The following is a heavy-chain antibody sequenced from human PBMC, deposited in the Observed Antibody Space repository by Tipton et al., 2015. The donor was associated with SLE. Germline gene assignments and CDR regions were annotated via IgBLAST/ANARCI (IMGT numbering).Heavy chain of an antibody. CDR3: AHANWGANFDY. V-gene: IGHV4-39*06. CDR1: GGSISSSSYY. CDR2: IYYSGST. Sequence: TLSLTCTVSGGSISSSSYYWAWIRQPPGKGLEWIGSIYYSGSTYYTPSLESRVTISVDTSKNQFPLKLSSVTAADTAVFYCAHANWGANFDYWGQGTLVTVSS. J-gene: IGHJ4*02. D-gene: IGHD7-27*01.